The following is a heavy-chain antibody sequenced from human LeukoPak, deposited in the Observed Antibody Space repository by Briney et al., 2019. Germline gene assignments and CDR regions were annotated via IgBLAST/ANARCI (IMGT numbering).Heavy chain of an antibody. D-gene: IGHD3-22*01. CDR2: IYSGGST. Sequence: GGSLRLSCAASGFTVSSNYMSWVRQAPGKGLEWVSVIYSGGSTYYADSVKGRFTISRDNSKNTLYLQMHSLRPEDTAVYYCARSLYYYDSSGYYYYWGQGTLVTVSS. V-gene: IGHV3-66*02. CDR3: ARSLYYYDSSGYYYY. CDR1: GFTVSSNY. J-gene: IGHJ4*02.